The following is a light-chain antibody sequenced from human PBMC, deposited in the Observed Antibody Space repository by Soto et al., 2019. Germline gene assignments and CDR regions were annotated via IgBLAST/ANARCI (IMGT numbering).Light chain of an antibody. V-gene: IGKV3-15*01. CDR1: QTVSSN. CDR3: QHYDNWPF. Sequence: EIVMTQSPATLSVSPGERATLSCRASQTVSSNVAWYQQKPGQPPRLLIYGTSSRATRTPARFSGSGSGTEFALTIHHLHSEDFAVYQCQHYDNWPFFGPGTKVDVK. CDR2: GTS. J-gene: IGKJ3*01.